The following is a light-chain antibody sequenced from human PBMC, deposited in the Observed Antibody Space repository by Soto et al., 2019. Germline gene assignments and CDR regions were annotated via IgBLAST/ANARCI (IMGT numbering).Light chain of an antibody. CDR1: QSVSTN. CDR3: QHYSTLPRT. V-gene: IGKV3-15*01. Sequence: EIVMTQSPATLSVSPGERATLSCRASQSVSTNLAWYQQKPGQAPRLVIYNASTRATGIPASFSGSGSGTEFTLTISSLQSEDFAVYFCQHYSTLPRTFGQGTKVEIK. CDR2: NAS. J-gene: IGKJ1*01.